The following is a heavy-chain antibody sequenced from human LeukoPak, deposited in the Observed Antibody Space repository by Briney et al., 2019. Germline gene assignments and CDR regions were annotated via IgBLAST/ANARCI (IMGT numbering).Heavy chain of an antibody. CDR3: ARGSVVVAATDNWYDP. CDR1: GFTFSSYS. D-gene: IGHD2-15*01. Sequence: GGSLRLSCAASGFTFSSYSMNWVRQAPGKGLEWVSSISTSSSYIYYADAVKGFFTISNDTDKNLLLQQNNSLRAEDTAVYYCARGSVVVAATDNWYDPWGQGTLVTVSS. J-gene: IGHJ5*02. V-gene: IGHV3-21*01. CDR2: ISTSSSYI.